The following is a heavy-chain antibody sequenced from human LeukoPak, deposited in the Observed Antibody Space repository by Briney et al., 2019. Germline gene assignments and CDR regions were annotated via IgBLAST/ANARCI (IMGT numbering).Heavy chain of an antibody. CDR1: GFTFSDYY. CDR3: ARDPLYSSSSRGASGDY. D-gene: IGHD6-6*01. CDR2: ISSSGSTI. J-gene: IGHJ4*02. V-gene: IGHV3-11*04. Sequence: PGGSLRLSCAASGFTFSDYYMSWIRQAPGKGLEWVSYISSSGSTIDYADSVKGRFTISRDNAKNSLYLQMNSLRAEDTAVYYCARDPLYSSSSRGASGDYWGQGTLVTVSS.